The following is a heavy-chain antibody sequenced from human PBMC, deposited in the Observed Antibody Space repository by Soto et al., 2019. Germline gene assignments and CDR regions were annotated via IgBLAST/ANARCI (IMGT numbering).Heavy chain of an antibody. CDR3: AKGSIQYSPSIDY. V-gene: IGHV3-23*01. D-gene: IGHD5-12*01. J-gene: IGHJ4*02. CDR2: MSASGGTS. CDR1: GFSFSSYA. Sequence: EVELLESGGGLIHPGESLRLSCAASGFSFSSYAMIWVRQAPGKWLEWVSVMSASGGTSYFADSVKGRFSMSRDNSKNMFYLEMNSLRAEDTAKYFCAKGSIQYSPSIDYWGQGTLVSVSS.